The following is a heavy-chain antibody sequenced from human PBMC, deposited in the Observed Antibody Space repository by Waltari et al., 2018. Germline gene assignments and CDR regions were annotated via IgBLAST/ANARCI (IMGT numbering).Heavy chain of an antibody. CDR1: GFTFSAYR. Sequence: EVQLVESGGGLVQPGGSRRLSCAASGFTFSAYRMHWVRQAPGKGLVWVSLLNADCRSTLYADSVNGRFTMSRDNAKDTLYLQMNSLRGEDTAVYYCAIQISGVVFWGQGTLVTVSS. D-gene: IGHD3-3*01. V-gene: IGHV3-74*01. CDR3: AIQISGVVF. J-gene: IGHJ4*02. CDR2: LNADCRST.